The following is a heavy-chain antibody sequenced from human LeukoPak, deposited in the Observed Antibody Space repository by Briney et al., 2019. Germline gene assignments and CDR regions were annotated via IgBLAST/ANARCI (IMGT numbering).Heavy chain of an antibody. J-gene: IGHJ4*02. CDR3: ARASRGYSGYDKTYYFDY. V-gene: IGHV4-38-2*01. Sequence: PSETLSLTCAGSGYSISSGNYWGWIREPPGKWLEWIGSIYHSGSTYYNPSLKSRVTISVDTSKNQFSLKLSSVTAADTAVYYCARASRGYSGYDKTYYFDYWGQGTLVTVSS. D-gene: IGHD5-12*01. CDR2: IYHSGST. CDR1: GYSISSGNY.